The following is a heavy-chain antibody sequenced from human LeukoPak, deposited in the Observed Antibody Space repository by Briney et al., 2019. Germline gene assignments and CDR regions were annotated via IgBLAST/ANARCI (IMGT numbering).Heavy chain of an antibody. V-gene: IGHV4-34*01. CDR3: ARHQGYSYGDAAALY. Sequence: PSETLSLTCAVYGGSFSGYYWSWIRQPPGKGLEWIGEINHSGSTNYNPSLKSRVTISVDTSKNQFSLKLSSVTAADTAVYYCARHQGYSYGDAAALYWGQGTLVTVSS. CDR2: INHSGST. D-gene: IGHD5-18*01. J-gene: IGHJ4*02. CDR1: GGSFSGYY.